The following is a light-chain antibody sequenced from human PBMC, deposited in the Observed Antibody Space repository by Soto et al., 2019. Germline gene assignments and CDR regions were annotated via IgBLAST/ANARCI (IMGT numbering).Light chain of an antibody. Sequence: EIVLTQSPGTLSLSPGETATLSCRASQTIGRNYLAWYQQKPGQAPRLLIFGTSTRATGIPDRFSGSGSGTDLSLSIIRLEPEDFAVYYCQQYASSPLLTFGGGTKVEIK. V-gene: IGKV3-20*01. CDR3: QQYASSPLLT. CDR1: QTIGRNY. CDR2: GTS. J-gene: IGKJ4*01.